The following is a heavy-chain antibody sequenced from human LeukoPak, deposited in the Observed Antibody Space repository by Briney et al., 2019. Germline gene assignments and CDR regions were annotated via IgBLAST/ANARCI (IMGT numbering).Heavy chain of an antibody. J-gene: IGHJ4*02. CDR3: AAGDSGSYLYYFDY. CDR2: IYTSGST. D-gene: IGHD1-26*01. V-gene: IGHV4-4*09. CDR1: GGSISRYY. Sequence: SETLSLTCTVSGGSISRYYWSWIRQPPGKGLEWIGYIYTSGSTNYNPSLKSRVTISVDTSKNQLSLKLSSVTAADTAVYYCAAGDSGSYLYYFDYWGQGTLVTVSS.